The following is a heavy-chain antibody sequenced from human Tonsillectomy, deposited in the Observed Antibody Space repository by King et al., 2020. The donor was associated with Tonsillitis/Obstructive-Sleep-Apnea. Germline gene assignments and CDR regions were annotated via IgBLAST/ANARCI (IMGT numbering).Heavy chain of an antibody. Sequence: VQLVQSGGGLVQPGGSLRLSCAASGFTFSSYWMHWVRQAPGKGLVWVSRINSDGSSTSYAASVKCRFTISRDNAKNRLYLQMNSLRAEDTAVYYCAPRTPGYGDYQDDAFDIWGQGTMVTVSS. V-gene: IGHV3-74*01. CDR2: INSDGSST. D-gene: IGHD4-17*01. J-gene: IGHJ3*02. CDR3: APRTPGYGDYQDDAFDI. CDR1: GFTFSSYW.